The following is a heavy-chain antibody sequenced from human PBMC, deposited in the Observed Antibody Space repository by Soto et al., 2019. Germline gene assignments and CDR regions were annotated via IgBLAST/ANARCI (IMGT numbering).Heavy chain of an antibody. CDR1: GYTFTSYG. Sequence: QVQLVQSGAEVKKPGASVKVSCKASGYTFTSYGISWVRQAPGQGLEWMGWISAYNGNTNYAQKLQGRVTMTTDTSTSTAYMELRSLRSADTAVYYCARDRPLTYYYDSSGYYNWFDPWGQGTLVTVSS. CDR2: ISAYNGNT. J-gene: IGHJ5*02. V-gene: IGHV1-18*01. D-gene: IGHD3-22*01. CDR3: ARDRPLTYYYDSSGYYNWFDP.